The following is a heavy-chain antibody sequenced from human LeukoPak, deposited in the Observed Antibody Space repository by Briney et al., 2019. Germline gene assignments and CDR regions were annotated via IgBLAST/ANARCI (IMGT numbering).Heavy chain of an antibody. Sequence: PSETLSLTCTVSGGSISSSSYYWGWIRQPPGKGLEWIGSIYYSGSTYYNPSLKSRVTISVDTSKNQFSLKLSSVTAADTAVYYCASLWFFFDYWGQGTLVTVSS. J-gene: IGHJ4*02. V-gene: IGHV4-39*01. CDR2: IYYSGST. D-gene: IGHD3/OR15-3a*01. CDR1: GGSISSSSYY. CDR3: ASLWFFFDY.